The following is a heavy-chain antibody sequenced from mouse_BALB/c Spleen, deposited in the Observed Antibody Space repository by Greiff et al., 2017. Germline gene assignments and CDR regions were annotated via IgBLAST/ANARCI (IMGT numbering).Heavy chain of an antibody. D-gene: IGHD2-10*02. V-gene: IGHV5-12-1*01. J-gene: IGHJ1*01. Sequence: EVKLVESGGGLVKPGGSLKLSCAASGFAFSSYDMSWVRQTPEKRLEWVAYISSGGGSTYYPDTVKGRFTISRDNAKNTLYLQMSSLKSEDTAMYYCARQGGGPSYWYFDVWGAGTTVTVSS. CDR3: ARQGGGPSYWYFDV. CDR1: GFAFSSYD. CDR2: ISSGGGST.